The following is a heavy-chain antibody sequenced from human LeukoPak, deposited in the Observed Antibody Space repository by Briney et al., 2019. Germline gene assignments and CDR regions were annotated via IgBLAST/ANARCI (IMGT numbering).Heavy chain of an antibody. V-gene: IGHV1-2*02. J-gene: IGHJ4*02. CDR3: ARGTSNDILTGYACDY. CDR2: INPNSGGT. Sequence: EASVKVSCKASGYTFTGYYMHCVRQAPGQGIEWMGWINPNSGGTNYAQKFQGRVTMTRDTSISTAYMELSGLRSDDTAVYYCARGTSNDILTGYACDYWGQGTLVTVSS. CDR1: GYTFTGYY. D-gene: IGHD3-9*01.